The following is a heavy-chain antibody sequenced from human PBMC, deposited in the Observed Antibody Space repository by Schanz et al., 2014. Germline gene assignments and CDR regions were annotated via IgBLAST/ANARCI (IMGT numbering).Heavy chain of an antibody. CDR3: ARAKRFGDMDV. D-gene: IGHD3-10*01. V-gene: IGHV1-8*01. CDR1: GGTFSSFG. J-gene: IGHJ6*02. CDR2: MNPNSGNP. Sequence: VPLEPSGAEVKKPGSSVKVSCKASGGTFSSFGINWVRQAPGQGLEWLGWMNPNSGNPGFAQKFRGRVTMTRNTSISTAYMELSSLRSEDTAVYYCARAKRFGDMDVWGQGTTVTVSS.